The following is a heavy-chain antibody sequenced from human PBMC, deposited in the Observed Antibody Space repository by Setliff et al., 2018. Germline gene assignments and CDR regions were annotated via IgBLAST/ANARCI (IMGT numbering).Heavy chain of an antibody. CDR1: GYIFTNYW. D-gene: IGHD2-2*01. V-gene: IGHV5-51*01. J-gene: IGHJ3*01. CDR2: IYPGDSDT. Sequence: GESLTISCKASGYIFTNYWIGWVRQMPGKGLEWMGVIYPGDSDTRYSPSFQGQVTISADKSINTAYLQWSSLKASDTAIYYCTRHEDRNKCTSSSCYRENDAFDVWGQGAMVPVSS. CDR3: TRHEDRNKCTSSSCYRENDAFDV.